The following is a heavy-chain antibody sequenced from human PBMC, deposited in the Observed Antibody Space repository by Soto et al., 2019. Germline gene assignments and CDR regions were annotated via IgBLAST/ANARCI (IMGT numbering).Heavy chain of an antibody. Sequence: SETLSLTCTVSGGSISNYYWSWIRQPPGKGLEWIGYIYSSGSTHCNPSLQSRVTISIDTSKNQVSLKVNSVTAADTAVYYCARDHPHSYGVYYFDYWGQGTPVTVSS. V-gene: IGHV4-59*01. CDR2: IYSSGST. D-gene: IGHD5-18*01. J-gene: IGHJ4*02. CDR3: ARDHPHSYGVYYFDY. CDR1: GGSISNYY.